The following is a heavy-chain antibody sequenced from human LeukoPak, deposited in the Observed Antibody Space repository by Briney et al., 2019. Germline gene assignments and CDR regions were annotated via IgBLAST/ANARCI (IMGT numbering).Heavy chain of an antibody. J-gene: IGHJ4*02. CDR1: GFSFSYQG. Sequence: GGSLRLSCAGSGFSFSYQGMTWVRQAPGKGLEWVSSIGTSNSDRYYADSVKGRFTISRDNAKSSVYLQMNRLSAEDTAIYYCARAGLLFYFDYWGQGALVTVSS. D-gene: IGHD2/OR15-2a*01. V-gene: IGHV3-21*06. CDR3: ARAGLLFYFDY. CDR2: IGTSNSDR.